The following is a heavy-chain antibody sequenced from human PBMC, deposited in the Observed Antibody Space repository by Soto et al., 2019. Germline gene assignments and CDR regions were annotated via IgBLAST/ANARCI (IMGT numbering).Heavy chain of an antibody. D-gene: IGHD2-21*02. CDR2: INPNSGGT. V-gene: IGHV1-2*04. CDR3: ARDRAAYCGGDCYTPDAFDI. CDR1: GYTFTGYY. J-gene: IGHJ3*02. Sequence: GASVKVSCKASGYTFTGYYMHWVRQAPGQGLEWMGWINPNSGGTNYAQKFQGWVTMTRDTSISTAYMELSRLRSDDTAVYYCARDRAAYCGGDCYTPDAFDIRGQGTMVTVSS.